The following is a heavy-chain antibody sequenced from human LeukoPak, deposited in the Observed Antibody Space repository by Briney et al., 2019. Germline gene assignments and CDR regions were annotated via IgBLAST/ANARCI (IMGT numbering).Heavy chain of an antibody. CDR2: INHSGST. CDR3: ARVSSPGYYYYYMDV. Sequence: SETLSLTCAVYGGSFSGYYWSWIRQPPGKGLEWIGEINHSGSTNYNPSLKSRVTISVDTSKNQFSLKLSSVTAADTAVYYCARVSSPGYYYYYMDVLGKGTTVTVSS. V-gene: IGHV4-34*01. CDR1: GGSFSGYY. J-gene: IGHJ6*03. D-gene: IGHD2-15*01.